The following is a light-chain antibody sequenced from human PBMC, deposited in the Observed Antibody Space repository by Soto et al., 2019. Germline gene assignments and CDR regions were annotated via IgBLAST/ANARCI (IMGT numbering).Light chain of an antibody. J-gene: IGKJ1*01. V-gene: IGKV3-15*01. CDR3: QQYNNWPRT. CDR1: QSVSSN. CDR2: GAS. Sequence: EVADCPTTPSVSPGERAPLSCRGRQSVSSNLAWYQQKPGQAPRLLIYGASTRATGIPARFSGSGSGTEFTLTISSLQSEDFAVYYCQQYNNWPRTFGQGTKVDIK.